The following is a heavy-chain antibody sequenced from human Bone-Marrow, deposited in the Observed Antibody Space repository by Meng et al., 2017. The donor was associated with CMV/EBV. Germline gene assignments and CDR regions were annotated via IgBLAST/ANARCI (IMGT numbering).Heavy chain of an antibody. J-gene: IGHJ4*02. D-gene: IGHD3-16*02. CDR1: GFTFSSYE. CDR2: ISYDGSNK. Sequence: GESLKISCAASGFTFSSYEMNWVRQAPGKGLEWVAVISYDGSNKYYADSVKGRFTISRDNSKNTLYLQMNSLRAEDTAVYYCARQQLRLGELSFPPPDYWGQGTLVTVSS. CDR3: ARQQLRLGELSFPPPDY. V-gene: IGHV3-30*04.